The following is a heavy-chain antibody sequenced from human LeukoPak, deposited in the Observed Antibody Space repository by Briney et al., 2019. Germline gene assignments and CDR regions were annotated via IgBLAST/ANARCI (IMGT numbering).Heavy chain of an antibody. D-gene: IGHD3-10*01. J-gene: IGHJ4*02. CDR3: ARVGISGRFVEFSYYFDH. CDR2: INHRGST. Sequence: SETLSLTCALYGGSFSGYYWSWIRQPPGKGLEWIGEINHRGSTNYNPSLKSRVTISEDTSKNQFSLKVNPVTAADTAVYYCARVGISGRFVEFSYYFDHWGQGTLVTVSS. CDR1: GGSFSGYY. V-gene: IGHV4-34*01.